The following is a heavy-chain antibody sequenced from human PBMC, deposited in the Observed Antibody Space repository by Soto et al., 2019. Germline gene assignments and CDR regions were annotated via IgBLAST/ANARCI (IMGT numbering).Heavy chain of an antibody. Sequence: GGSLRLSCAAAGFTFRNYAMSWVRQSPGKGLEWVSAISRSGGTSYYADSVKGRFTISRDNAKNTLYLQMDNLRAEDTAVYYCARGDCSAAGCYIHYYYGMDVWGQGTTVTVSS. V-gene: IGHV3-23*01. CDR1: GFTFRNYA. J-gene: IGHJ6*02. CDR3: ARGDCSAAGCYIHYYYGMDV. D-gene: IGHD2-2*02. CDR2: ISRSGGTS.